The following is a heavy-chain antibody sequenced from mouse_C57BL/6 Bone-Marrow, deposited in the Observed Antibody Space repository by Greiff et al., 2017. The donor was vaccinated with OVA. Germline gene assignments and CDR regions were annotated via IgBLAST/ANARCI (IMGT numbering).Heavy chain of an antibody. V-gene: IGHV14-3*01. CDR3: ARCITTVVEGGAMDY. D-gene: IGHD1-1*01. CDR1: GYTFTSYW. J-gene: IGHJ4*01. CDR2: IDPANGNT. Sequence: VQLQQPGAELVKPGASVKLSCKASGYTFTSYWMHWVKQRPGRGLEWIGRIDPANGNTKYAPKFQGKATITADTSSNTAYLQLSSLTSEDTAIYYCARCITTVVEGGAMDYWGQGTSVTVSS.